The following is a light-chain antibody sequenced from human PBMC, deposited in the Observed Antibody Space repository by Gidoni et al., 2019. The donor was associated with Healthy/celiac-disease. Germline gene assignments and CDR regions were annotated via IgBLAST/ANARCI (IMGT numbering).Light chain of an antibody. CDR1: SSNIGSNT. Sequence: QSVLTQPPSASGTPGQRVTISCSGSSSNIGSNTVNWYQQLPGTAAKLLIYSNNQRPSGVPDRFSGSKSGTSASLAISGLQAEEEADYYCAAWDDSLNGLVFGTGTKVTVL. CDR3: AAWDDSLNGLV. V-gene: IGLV1-44*01. CDR2: SNN. J-gene: IGLJ1*01.